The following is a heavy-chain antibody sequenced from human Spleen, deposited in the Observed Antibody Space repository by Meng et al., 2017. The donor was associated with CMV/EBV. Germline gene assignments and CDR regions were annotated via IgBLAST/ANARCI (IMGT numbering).Heavy chain of an antibody. Sequence: GESLKISCAASGFTFSSHSMNWVRQAPGKGLEWVSSISSSSSHIYYADSVKGRFTISRDNAKNSLYLQMNSLRGEDTAVYYCALWDEGITTFGVVSHWGQGTLVTVSS. J-gene: IGHJ4*02. CDR1: GFTFSSHS. CDR2: ISSSSSHI. D-gene: IGHD3-3*01. V-gene: IGHV3-21*01. CDR3: ALWDEGITTFGVVSH.